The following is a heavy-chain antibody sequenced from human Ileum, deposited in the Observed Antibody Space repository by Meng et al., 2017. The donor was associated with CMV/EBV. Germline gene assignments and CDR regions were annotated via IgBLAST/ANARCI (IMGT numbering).Heavy chain of an antibody. CDR3: ERAKQHSYGKWFDP. CDR1: GGSISTYY. J-gene: IGHJ5*02. Sequence: QLEESGPRLVKPSETLSLTGTASGGSISTYYWSLIRQTPGKGLEWIGYVQKCGSTDYNPSLKSRFSISVDTSKNQFTLKLSSVTAADTAVYYCERAKQHSYGKWFDPWGQGTLVTVSS. D-gene: IGHD5-18*01. V-gene: IGHV4-59*01. CDR2: VQKCGST.